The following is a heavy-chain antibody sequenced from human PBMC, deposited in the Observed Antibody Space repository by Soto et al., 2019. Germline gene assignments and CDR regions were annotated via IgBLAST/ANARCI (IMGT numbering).Heavy chain of an antibody. D-gene: IGHD3-10*01. CDR2: ISSSGSTI. V-gene: IGHV3-11*01. J-gene: IGHJ5*02. CDR1: GFTFSDYY. CDR3: ARESYYYGSGSFSNWFDP. Sequence: GGSLRLSCAASGFTFSDYYMSWIRQAPGKGLEWVSYISSSGSTIYYADSVKGRFTISRDNAKNSLYLQMNSLRAEDTAVYYCARESYYYGSGSFSNWFDPWGQGTLVTVSS.